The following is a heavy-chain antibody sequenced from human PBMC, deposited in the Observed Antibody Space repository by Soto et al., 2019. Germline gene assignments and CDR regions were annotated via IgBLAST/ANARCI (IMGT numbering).Heavy chain of an antibody. V-gene: IGHV4-4*02. J-gene: IGHJ4*02. D-gene: IGHD3-9*01. CDR1: GGSISSSNW. CDR3: ARDRSGGDYDILTGYSDPFGY. CDR2: IYHSGST. Sequence: SETLSRTCAVSGGSISSSNWWSWVRQPPGKGLEWIGEIYHSGSTNYNPSLKSRVTISVDKSKNQFSLKLSSVTAADTAVYYCARDRSGGDYDILTGYSDPFGYWGQGTLVTVS.